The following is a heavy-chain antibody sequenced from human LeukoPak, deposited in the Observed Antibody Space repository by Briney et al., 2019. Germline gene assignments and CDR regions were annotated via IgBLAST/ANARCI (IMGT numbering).Heavy chain of an antibody. J-gene: IGHJ5*02. CDR2: ISAYNGNT. V-gene: IGHV1-18*01. Sequence: ASVKVSCEASGYTFTSYGISWVRQAPGQGLEWMGWISAYNGNTNYAQKLQGRVTMTTDTSTSTAYMELRSLRSDDTAVYYCARDKYSSSWYEGSNWFDPWGQGTLVTVSS. CDR1: GYTFTSYG. CDR3: ARDKYSSSWYEGSNWFDP. D-gene: IGHD6-13*01.